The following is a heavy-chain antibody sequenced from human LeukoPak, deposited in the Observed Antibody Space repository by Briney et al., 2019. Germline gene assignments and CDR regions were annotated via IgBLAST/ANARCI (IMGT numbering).Heavy chain of an antibody. Sequence: ASVKVSCKASGYTFTGYYMHWVRQAPGQGLEWMGWINPNSGGTNYAQKFQGRATMTRDTSISTAYMELSRLRSDDTAVYYCARGYSSGWLRWFDPWGQGTLVTVSS. CDR2: INPNSGGT. V-gene: IGHV1-2*02. D-gene: IGHD6-19*01. CDR3: ARGYSSGWLRWFDP. CDR1: GYTFTGYY. J-gene: IGHJ5*02.